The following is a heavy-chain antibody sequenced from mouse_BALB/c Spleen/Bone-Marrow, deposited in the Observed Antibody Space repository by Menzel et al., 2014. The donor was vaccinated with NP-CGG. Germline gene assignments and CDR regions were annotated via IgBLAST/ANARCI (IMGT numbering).Heavy chain of an antibody. CDR3: TRVIYYGYAWFAY. V-gene: IGHV1-5*01. Sequence: VHVKQSGTVLARPGASVKMSCKASGYTFTSYWMHWVKQRPGQGLEWIGAIYPGNSDTSYNQKFKGKAKLTAVTSASTAYMELSSLTNEDSAVYYCTRVIYYGYAWFAYWGQGTLATVSA. CDR2: IYPGNSDT. J-gene: IGHJ3*01. CDR1: GYTFTSYW. D-gene: IGHD2-2*01.